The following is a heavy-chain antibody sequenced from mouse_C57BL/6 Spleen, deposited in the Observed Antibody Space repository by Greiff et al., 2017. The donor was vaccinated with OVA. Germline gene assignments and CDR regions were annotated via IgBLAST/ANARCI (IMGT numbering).Heavy chain of an antibody. V-gene: IGHV1-64*01. J-gene: IGHJ2*01. CDR3: AREGQPYFDY. CDR1: GYTFTSYW. D-gene: IGHD3-3*01. CDR2: IHPTSGST. Sequence: QVQLQQPGAELVKPGASVKLSCKASGYTFTSYWMHWVQQRPGKGLEWIGMIHPTSGSTYYYEKLKSKATLTVDKASSTAYMQLSSLTSEDAAVYYCAREGQPYFDYWGKGTTLTVSS.